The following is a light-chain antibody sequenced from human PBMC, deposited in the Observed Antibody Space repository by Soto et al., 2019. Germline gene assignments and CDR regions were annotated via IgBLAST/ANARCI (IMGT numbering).Light chain of an antibody. CDR3: QQYNEWRT. J-gene: IGKJ1*01. V-gene: IGKV3D-15*01. Sequence: EIVMTQSPATLSVSPGERATLSCRASQNIRNNLAWYQKKPGQAPRLLIYGASTRATGIPVRFSGSGSGTEFTLIISSLQSEDFAVYYCQQYNEWRTFGQGTKVEIK. CDR1: QNIRNN. CDR2: GAS.